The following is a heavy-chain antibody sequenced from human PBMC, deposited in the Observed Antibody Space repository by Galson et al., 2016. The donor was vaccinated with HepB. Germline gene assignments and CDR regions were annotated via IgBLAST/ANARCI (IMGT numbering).Heavy chain of an antibody. CDR2: INEDGRIT. V-gene: IGHV3-74*01. CDR1: EFTFTSYW. CDR3: ARDLSGYSDY. D-gene: IGHD3-3*01. Sequence: SLRLSCAASEFTFTSYWMHWVRQVPGKGLVWVSRINEDGRITNYADSVEGRFTISRDNAKNTLYLQMNSLRVEDTAVYYCARDLSGYSDYWGQGTLVTVSS. J-gene: IGHJ4*02.